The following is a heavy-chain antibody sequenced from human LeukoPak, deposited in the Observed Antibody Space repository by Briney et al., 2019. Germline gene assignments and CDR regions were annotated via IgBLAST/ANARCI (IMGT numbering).Heavy chain of an antibody. J-gene: IGHJ4*02. D-gene: IGHD2-2*01. CDR2: IIPILGIA. CDR1: GGTFSSYA. Sequence: ASVKVSCKASGGTFSSYAISWVRQAPGQGLEWMGRIIPILGIANYAQKFQGRVTITADKSTSTAYMELSSLRSEDTAVYYCAHDCSSTSCFLFEGEDWGQGTLVTVSS. CDR3: AHDCSSTSCFLFEGED. V-gene: IGHV1-69*04.